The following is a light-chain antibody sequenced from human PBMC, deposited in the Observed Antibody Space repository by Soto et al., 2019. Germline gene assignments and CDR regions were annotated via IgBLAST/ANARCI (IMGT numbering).Light chain of an antibody. V-gene: IGKV3-11*01. CDR3: QQRDNWLIT. J-gene: IGKJ5*01. Sequence: EIVLTQSPATLSLSPGERATLSCRASQSVSSYLAWYQQKPGQAPRLLIYDASNRATGIPARFSGSGSGTDFTLTIGSLEPEDLAVYYCQQRDNWLITFAQGTRLEIK. CDR2: DAS. CDR1: QSVSSY.